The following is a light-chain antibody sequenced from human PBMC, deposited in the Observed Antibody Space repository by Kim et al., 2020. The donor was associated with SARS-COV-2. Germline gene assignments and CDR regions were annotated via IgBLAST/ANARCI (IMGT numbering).Light chain of an antibody. Sequence: DIVMTQSPDSLAVSLGERATINCNSSQSLLYSSNNKNYLAWYQQKPRQPPKLLIYWASTRQSRVPDRFSGSGSGTDFTLTITRLQAEDVAVYYCQQYYSSPYTFGQGTKLEI. J-gene: IGKJ2*01. CDR2: WAS. V-gene: IGKV4-1*01. CDR3: QQYYSSPYT. CDR1: QSLLYSSNNKNY.